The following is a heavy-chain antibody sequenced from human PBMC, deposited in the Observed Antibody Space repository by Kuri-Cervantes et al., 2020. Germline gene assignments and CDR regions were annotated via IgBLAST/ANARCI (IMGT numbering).Heavy chain of an antibody. J-gene: IGHJ4*02. D-gene: IGHD5-18*01. CDR3: AKVSSGYSYGYAGDSDY. V-gene: IGHV3-53*01. Sequence: ESLKISCAASGFTVSSNYMSWVRQAPGKGLEWVSVIYSGGSTYYADSVKGRFTISRDNSKNTLYLQMNSLRAEDTAVYYCAKVSSGYSYGYAGDSDYWGQGTLVTVSS. CDR2: IYSGGST. CDR1: GFTVSSNY.